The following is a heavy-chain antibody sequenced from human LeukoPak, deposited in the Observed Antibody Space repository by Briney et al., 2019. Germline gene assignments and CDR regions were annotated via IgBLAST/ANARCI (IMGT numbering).Heavy chain of an antibody. CDR2: INHSGST. D-gene: IGHD3-10*01. V-gene: IGHV4-34*01. CDR1: GGSSSGYY. CDR3: AREAWRYYYGSGSYYGAPHFDY. Sequence: SETLSLTCAVYGGSSSGYYWSWIRQPPGKGLEWIGEINHSGSTNYNPSLKSRVTISVDTSKNQFSLKLSSVTAADTAVYYCAREAWRYYYGSGSYYGAPHFDYWGQGTLVTVSS. J-gene: IGHJ4*02.